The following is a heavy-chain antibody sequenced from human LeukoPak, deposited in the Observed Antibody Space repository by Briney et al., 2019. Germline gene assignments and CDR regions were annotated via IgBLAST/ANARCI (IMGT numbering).Heavy chain of an antibody. CDR2: IYTSGST. V-gene: IGHV4-4*09. CDR3: ARHVQSSGYYYYYMDV. J-gene: IGHJ6*03. Sequence: SETLSLTCTVSGGSISSYYWSWIRQPPGKGLEWIGYIYTSGSTNYNPSLKSRVTISVDTSKNQFSLKLSSVTAADTAVYYWARHVQSSGYYYYYMDVWGKGTTVTVSS. CDR1: GGSISSYY. D-gene: IGHD6-6*01.